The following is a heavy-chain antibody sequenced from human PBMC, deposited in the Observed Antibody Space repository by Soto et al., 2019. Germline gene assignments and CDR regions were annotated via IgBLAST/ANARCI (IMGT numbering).Heavy chain of an antibody. CDR1: GFTFSGYG. CDR3: AKDQLRGVRGVITYYYGMDV. J-gene: IGHJ6*02. V-gene: IGHV3-30*18. CDR2: ISYDGSNK. Sequence: QVQLVESGGGVVQPGRSLRLSCAASGFTFSGYGMHWVRQAPAKGLEWVAVISYDGSNKYYADSVKGRFTISRDNSKNTRYLQMNSLRAEDTAVYYCAKDQLRGVRGVITYYYGMDVWGQGTTVTVSS. D-gene: IGHD3-10*01.